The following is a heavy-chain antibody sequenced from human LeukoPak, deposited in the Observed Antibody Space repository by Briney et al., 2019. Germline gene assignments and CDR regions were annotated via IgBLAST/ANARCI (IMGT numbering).Heavy chain of an antibody. CDR2: IYTSGST. J-gene: IGHJ6*03. V-gene: IGHV4-61*02. Sequence: SETLSLTCTVSGGSISSSSYYWSWIRQPAGKGLEWIGRIYTSGSTNYNPSLRSRVTISVDTSKNQFSLKLSSVTAADTAVYYCARGGGSGSYYNRYYYYMDVWGKGTAVTISS. CDR1: GGSISSSSYY. D-gene: IGHD3-10*01. CDR3: ARGGGSGSYYNRYYYYMDV.